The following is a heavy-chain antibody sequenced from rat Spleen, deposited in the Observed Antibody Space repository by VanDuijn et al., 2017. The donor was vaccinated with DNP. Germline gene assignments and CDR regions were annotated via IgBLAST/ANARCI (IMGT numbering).Heavy chain of an antibody. V-gene: IGHV2-65*01. CDR1: GFSLTSYN. Sequence: QVQLKESGPGLVQPSQTLSLTCTVAGFSLTSYNVHWVRQTPGKGLEWMGFIRSGGSTEYNSEFKSRLSISRDTSNNQVFLEMNSLKTEDTGVYYCARDRVYGYNYFDYWGQGVMVTVSS. D-gene: IGHD1-9*01. CDR3: ARDRVYGYNYFDY. J-gene: IGHJ2*01. CDR2: IRSGGST.